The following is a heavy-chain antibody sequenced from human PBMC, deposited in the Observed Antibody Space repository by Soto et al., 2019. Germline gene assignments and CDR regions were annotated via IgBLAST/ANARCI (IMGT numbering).Heavy chain of an antibody. CDR1: GYSFTSYW. CDR3: ARHIVVSDYYYYYYMDV. V-gene: IGHV5-51*01. D-gene: IGHD2-2*01. J-gene: IGHJ6*03. Sequence: RGESLKISCKGSGYSFTSYWIGWVRQMPGKGLEWMGIIYPGDSDTRYSPSFQGQVTISADKSISTAYLQWSSLKASDTAMYYCARHIVVSDYYYYYYMDVWGKGTTVTVSS. CDR2: IYPGDSDT.